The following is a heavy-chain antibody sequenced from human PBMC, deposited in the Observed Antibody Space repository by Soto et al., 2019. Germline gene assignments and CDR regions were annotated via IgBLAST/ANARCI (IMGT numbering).Heavy chain of an antibody. CDR1: GFTFSSYG. V-gene: IGHV3-23*04. J-gene: IGHJ6*02. CDR2: ISSSGGST. Sequence: VQLVESGGGVVQPGRSLRLSCAASGFTFSSYGMHWVRQAPGKGLEWVSGISSSGGSTFYAGSVKGRFTISRDNSKNMLYLQMNSLRVEDTAVYYCAKDPGDMGSGWFGYYYGMDVWGQGTTVTVSS. CDR3: AKDPGDMGSGWFGYYYGMDV. D-gene: IGHD6-19*01.